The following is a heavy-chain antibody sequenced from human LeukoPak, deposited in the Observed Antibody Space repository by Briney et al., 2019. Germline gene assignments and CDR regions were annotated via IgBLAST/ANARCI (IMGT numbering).Heavy chain of an antibody. CDR2: MSPNSGNT. D-gene: IGHD1-1*01. CDR1: GYTFTSYD. J-gene: IGHJ3*02. Sequence: ASVKVSCKASGYTFTSYDINWVRQATGQGLEWMGWMSPNSGNTGYAQKFQGSVTMTRHTSISTASMELSSLRSEDTAVYYCARRTHDTFDIWGQGTMVTVSS. V-gene: IGHV1-8*01. CDR3: ARRTHDTFDI.